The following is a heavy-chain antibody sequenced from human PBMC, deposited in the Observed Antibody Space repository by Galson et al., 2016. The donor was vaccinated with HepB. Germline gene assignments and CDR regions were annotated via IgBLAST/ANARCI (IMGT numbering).Heavy chain of an antibody. CDR3: ARRMYSSAGNYFDY. CDR1: GYTFTSYW. J-gene: IGHJ4*02. Sequence: QSGAEVKKPGESLKISCQGSGYTFTSYWIAWVRQMPGKGLEWKGIIYPADSDTRYSPSFEGQVTFSADKSISTAYVQWTSLKASDTAMYYCARRMYSSAGNYFDYWGQGTLVTVSS. D-gene: IGHD3-22*01. V-gene: IGHV5-51*01. CDR2: IYPADSDT.